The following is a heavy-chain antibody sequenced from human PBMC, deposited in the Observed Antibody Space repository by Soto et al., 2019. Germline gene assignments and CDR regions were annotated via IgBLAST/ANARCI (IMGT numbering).Heavy chain of an antibody. CDR2: IYYSGST. D-gene: IGHD3-22*01. J-gene: IGHJ5*02. Sequence: PSETLSVTCTVSGGSISGGDYYWSWIRQPPVKGLEWIGYIYYSGSTYYNPSLKSRVTISVDTSKNQFSLKLSSVTAADTAVYYCARVNYYDSSGYYRQYWFDPWGQGTLVTVSS. V-gene: IGHV4-30-4*01. CDR1: GGSISGGDYY. CDR3: ARVNYYDSSGYYRQYWFDP.